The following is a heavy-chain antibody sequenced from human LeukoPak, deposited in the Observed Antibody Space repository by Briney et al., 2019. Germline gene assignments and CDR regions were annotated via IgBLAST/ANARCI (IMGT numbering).Heavy chain of an antibody. Sequence: PGGSLRLSCAASGFTFSSYWMNWVRQAPGKGLVWVSNINSDGRYTNYADSVKGRSTISRDNAKNTLYLQMNSLRAEDTAMYYCVRAGRCSSTSCYALGYWGQGTLVTVSS. CDR1: GFTFSSYW. V-gene: IGHV3-74*01. CDR3: VRAGRCSSTSCYALGY. D-gene: IGHD2-2*01. J-gene: IGHJ4*02. CDR2: INSDGRYT.